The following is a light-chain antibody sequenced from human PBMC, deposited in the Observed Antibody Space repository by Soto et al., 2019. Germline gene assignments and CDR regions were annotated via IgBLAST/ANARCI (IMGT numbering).Light chain of an antibody. CDR1: SSDVGGYNY. CDR3: SSYTSSSTLWV. CDR2: EVS. J-gene: IGLJ3*02. V-gene: IGLV2-14*01. Sequence: QSALTQPASVSGSPGQSITISCTGTSSDVGGYNYVSWYQQHPGKAPKLMIYEVSNRPSGVSNRFSGSKSGNTACLTISGLQAEDEADYYCSSYTSSSTLWVFGGGTKVTVL.